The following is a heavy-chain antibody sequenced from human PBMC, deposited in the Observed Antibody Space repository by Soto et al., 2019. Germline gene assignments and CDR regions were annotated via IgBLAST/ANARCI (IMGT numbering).Heavy chain of an antibody. CDR2: IYYSGST. CDR1: GGSISSGVYY. Sequence: SETLSLTCTVSGGSISSGVYYWSWIRQHPGKGLEWIGYIYYSGSTYYNPSLKGRVTISVDTSKNQFSLSLSSVTAADTAVYYCVRGVNYDFWSGPVGLGDAFDIWGNGTMVPVS. D-gene: IGHD3-3*01. J-gene: IGHJ3*02. V-gene: IGHV4-31*03. CDR3: VRGVNYDFWSGPVGLGDAFDI.